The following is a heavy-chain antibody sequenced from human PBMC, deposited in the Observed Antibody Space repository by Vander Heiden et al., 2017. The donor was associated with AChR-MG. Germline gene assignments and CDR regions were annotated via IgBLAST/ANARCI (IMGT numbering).Heavy chain of an antibody. CDR3: ARTTTLITFTSPYPTNAFDF. J-gene: IGHJ3*01. CDR2: IHDSGST. CDR1: GASISSGGYY. Sequence: QVQLQESGPGLVKPSHTLSLTCTVSGASISSGGYYWSWVRQHPGKGLEWIGYIHDSGSTYYSPSLKSRVSISADKSKNQFSLRLSSVTAADTAVYYCARTTTLITFTSPYPTNAFDFWGQGTMVTVSS. D-gene: IGHD4-4*01. V-gene: IGHV4-31*03.